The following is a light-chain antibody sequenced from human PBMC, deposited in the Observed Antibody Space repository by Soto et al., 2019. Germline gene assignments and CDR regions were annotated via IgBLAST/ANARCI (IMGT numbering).Light chain of an antibody. V-gene: IGKV1-5*03. CDR1: QSFSSW. Sequence: DIQMTQAPSTMSASVGDRVTITCRASQSFSSWMAWYQQKPGKAPTILIYKASSLESGVPSRFSGSGSGTEYTLPISSLQPDDFETYYCQHYSSYPNIFGQGTKLEIK. CDR3: QHYSSYPNI. J-gene: IGKJ2*01. CDR2: KAS.